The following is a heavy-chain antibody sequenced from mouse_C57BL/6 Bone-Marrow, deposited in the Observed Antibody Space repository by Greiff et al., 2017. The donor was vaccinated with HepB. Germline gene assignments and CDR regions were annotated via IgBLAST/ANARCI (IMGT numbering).Heavy chain of an antibody. CDR1: GYTFTSYW. D-gene: IGHD2-4*01. Sequence: VQLQQPGAELVRPGTSVKLSCKASGYTFTSYWMHWVKQRPGQGLEWIGVIDPSDSYTNYNQKFKGKATLTVDTSSSTAYMQLSSLTSEDSAVYYCARYATMITTGYYFDYWGQGTTLTVSS. CDR3: ARYATMITTGYYFDY. V-gene: IGHV1-59*01. J-gene: IGHJ2*01. CDR2: IDPSDSYT.